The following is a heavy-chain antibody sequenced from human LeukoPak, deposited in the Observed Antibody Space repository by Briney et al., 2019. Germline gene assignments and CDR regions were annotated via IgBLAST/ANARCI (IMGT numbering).Heavy chain of an antibody. V-gene: IGHV3-11*01. D-gene: IGHD5-24*01. J-gene: IGHJ3*02. CDR3: ARRDARWLQVDAFDI. CDR1: GFTFSDYY. Sequence: GGSLRVSCAASGFTFSDYYMSWIRQAPGKGLEWVSYISSSGSTIYYADSVKGRFTTSRDNAKNSLYLQMNSLRAEDTAVYYCARRDARWLQVDAFDIWGQGTMVTVSS. CDR2: ISSSGSTI.